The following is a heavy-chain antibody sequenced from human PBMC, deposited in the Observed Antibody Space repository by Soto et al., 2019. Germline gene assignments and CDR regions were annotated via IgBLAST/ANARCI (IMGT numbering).Heavy chain of an antibody. CDR1: GGTFSSYA. Sequence: QVQLVQSGAEVKKPGSSVKVSCKASGGTFSSYALNWVRQAPGQGLEWMGGIIPIFGTAHYAQEFQGRVTITADESTTTAYMELSSLRSEDTALYYCARWDSGQAGNWFDPWGQGTLVTVSS. CDR2: IIPIFGTA. D-gene: IGHD6-13*01. J-gene: IGHJ5*02. V-gene: IGHV1-69*12. CDR3: ARWDSGQAGNWFDP.